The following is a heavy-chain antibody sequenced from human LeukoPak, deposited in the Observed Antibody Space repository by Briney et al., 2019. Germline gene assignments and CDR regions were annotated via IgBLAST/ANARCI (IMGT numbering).Heavy chain of an antibody. CDR3: ARDLHYAFDI. CDR1: GFTFSNYN. J-gene: IGHJ3*02. V-gene: IGHV3-48*01. Sequence: GGSLRLSCVASGFTFSNYNMNWVRQAPGKGLEWVSYYANSVKGRFTISRDNAKNSLYLQMNSLRAEDTAVYYCARDLHYAFDIWGQGTMVTVSS.